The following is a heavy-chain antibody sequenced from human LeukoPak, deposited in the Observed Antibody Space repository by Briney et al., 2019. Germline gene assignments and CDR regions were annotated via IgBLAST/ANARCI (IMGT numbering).Heavy chain of an antibody. D-gene: IGHD2-15*01. V-gene: IGHV3-15*01. CDR2: IKSKTDGGTT. CDR1: GFTFSNAW. CDR3: TTDVVVAAAIFDY. J-gene: IGHJ4*02. Sequence: RSGGSLRLSCAASGFTFSNAWMSWVRQAPGKGLEWVGRIKSKTDGGTTDYAAPVKGRFTISRDGSKNTLYLQMNSLKTEDTAVYYCTTDVVVAAAIFDYWGQGTLVTVSS.